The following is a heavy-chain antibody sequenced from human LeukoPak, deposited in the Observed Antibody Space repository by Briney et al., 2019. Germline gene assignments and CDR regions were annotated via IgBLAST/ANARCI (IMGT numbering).Heavy chain of an antibody. J-gene: IGHJ5*02. V-gene: IGHV1-8*01. CDR3: ARGRFDP. Sequence: ASVKVSCTASGYTFHSYDINWVRQATGQGLEWMGWMNPGTGNTGDAPRFLGGVTMTRATSISTAYLQLSSLTSADTAVYYCARGRFDPWGQGTQVIVSS. CDR1: GYTFHSYD. CDR2: MNPGTGNT.